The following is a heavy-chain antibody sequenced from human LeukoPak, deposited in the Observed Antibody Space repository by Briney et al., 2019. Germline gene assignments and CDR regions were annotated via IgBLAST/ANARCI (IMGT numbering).Heavy chain of an antibody. CDR3: ARQYCSSTSCYSPGGGYYYYYMDV. D-gene: IGHD2-2*01. J-gene: IGHJ6*03. Sequence: ASVKVSCKASGYTFTSYGISWVRQAPGQGLEWMGWISAYNGNTNYAQKLQGRVTMTTDTSTSTAYMELRSLRSDDTAVYYCARQYCSSTSCYSPGGGYYYYYMDVWGKGTTVTISS. CDR2: ISAYNGNT. V-gene: IGHV1-18*01. CDR1: GYTFTSYG.